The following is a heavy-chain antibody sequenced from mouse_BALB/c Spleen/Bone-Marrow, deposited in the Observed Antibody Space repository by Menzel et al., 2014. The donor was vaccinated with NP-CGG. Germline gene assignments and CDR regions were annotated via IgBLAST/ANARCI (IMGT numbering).Heavy chain of an antibody. J-gene: IGHJ2*01. CDR2: ISSGSSTI. CDR1: GFTFSSFG. D-gene: IGHD2-14*01. CDR3: ARDVPLYDVGYFDY. V-gene: IGHV5-17*02. Sequence: VQLQQSGGGLVQPGGSRKLSCAASGFTFSSFGMHWVRQAPEKGLEWVAYISSGSSTIYCADTVKGRFTISRDNPKNTLFLQMTSLRSEETAMYYCARDVPLYDVGYFDYWGQGATLTVSS.